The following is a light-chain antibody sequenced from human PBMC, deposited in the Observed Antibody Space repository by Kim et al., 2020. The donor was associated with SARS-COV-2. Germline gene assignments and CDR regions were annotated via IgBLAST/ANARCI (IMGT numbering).Light chain of an antibody. CDR3: QQYGSSTMYT. CDR1: QTITSNY. CDR2: GAS. Sequence: EIVLTQSPGTLSLSPGEGATLSCRASQTITSNYLAWYQQKPGQAPRLVIYGASRRATGIPDRFSGSGSGTDFTLTISRLEPEDFAVYYWQQYGSSTMYTFGQGTKVE. V-gene: IGKV3-20*01. J-gene: IGKJ2*01.